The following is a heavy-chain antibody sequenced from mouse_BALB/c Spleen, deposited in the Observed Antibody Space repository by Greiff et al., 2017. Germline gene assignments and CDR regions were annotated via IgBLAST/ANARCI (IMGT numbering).Heavy chain of an antibody. CDR3: ATSTMDY. J-gene: IGHJ4*01. CDR2: INPSTGYT. Sequence: VQLQESGAELAKPGASVKMSCKASGYTFTSYWMHWVKQRPGQGLEWIGYINPSTGYTEYNQKFKDKATLTADKSSSTAYMQLSSLTSEDSAVYYCATSTMDYWGQGTSVTVAS. CDR1: GYTFTSYW. V-gene: IGHV1-7*01.